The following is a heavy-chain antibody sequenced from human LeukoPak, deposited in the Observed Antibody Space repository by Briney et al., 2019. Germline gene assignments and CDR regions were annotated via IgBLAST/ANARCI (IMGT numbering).Heavy chain of an antibody. J-gene: IGHJ3*02. CDR3: ARGAGYSSGWYHI. Sequence: ASVKVSCKASGYTFTSYAMHWVRQAPGQRLEWMGWINAGNGNTKYSQKFQGRVTITRDTSASTAYMELSSLRSEDTAAYYCARGAGYSSGWYHIWGQGTMVTVSS. D-gene: IGHD6-19*01. V-gene: IGHV1-3*01. CDR2: INAGNGNT. CDR1: GYTFTSYA.